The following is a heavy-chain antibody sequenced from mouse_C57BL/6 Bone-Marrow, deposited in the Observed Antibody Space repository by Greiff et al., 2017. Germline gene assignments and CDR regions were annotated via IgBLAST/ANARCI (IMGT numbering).Heavy chain of an antibody. Sequence: QVTLKVSGPGILQPSQTLSLTCSFSGFSLSTFGMGVGWIRQPSGKGLEWLAHIWWDDDKYYNPALKSRLTISKDTSKNQGFLKIANVDTADTATYYCARMVHYYGSPLTGKNAMDYWGQGTSVTVSS. V-gene: IGHV8-8*01. D-gene: IGHD1-1*01. CDR2: IWWDDDK. CDR1: GFSLSTFGMG. J-gene: IGHJ4*01. CDR3: ARMVHYYGSPLTGKNAMDY.